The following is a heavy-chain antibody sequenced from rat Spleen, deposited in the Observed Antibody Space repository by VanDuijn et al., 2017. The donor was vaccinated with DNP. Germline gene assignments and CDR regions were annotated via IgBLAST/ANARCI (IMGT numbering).Heavy chain of an antibody. CDR3: SRSDGYWYFDF. Sequence: QVQLKESGPGLVQPSQTLSLTCPVSGFSLTSNSVHWVRLPPGKGLEWIGTMWSGGTTDYHSGLRSRLSISRDTSKSQVFLKMNSLQTEDTAIYFCSRSDGYWYFDFWGPGTMVTVSS. CDR2: MWSGGTT. V-gene: IGHV2-1*01. CDR1: GFSLTSNS. J-gene: IGHJ1*01. D-gene: IGHD1-12*02.